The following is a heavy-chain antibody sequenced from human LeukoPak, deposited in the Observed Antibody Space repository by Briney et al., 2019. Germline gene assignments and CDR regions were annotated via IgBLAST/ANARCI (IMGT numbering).Heavy chain of an antibody. CDR2: INPNSGGT. CDR1: GYTFTGYY. V-gene: IGHV1-2*02. J-gene: IGHJ5*02. D-gene: IGHD3-3*01. CDR3: ARDRADFWSGYP. Sequence: ASVKVSCKASGYTFTGYYMHWVRQAPGQGLEWMGWINPNSGGTNYAQKFQGRVTMTRDTSISTAYMELSRLRSDDTAVYYCARDRADFWSGYPWGQGTLVTVSS.